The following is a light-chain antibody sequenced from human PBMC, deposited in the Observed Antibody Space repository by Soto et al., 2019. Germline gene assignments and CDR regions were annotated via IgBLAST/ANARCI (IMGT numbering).Light chain of an antibody. Sequence: EIVLTHSPYTLSLSPLERATLSFMASQSVSSYLAWYQQKPGQAPRLLIYDASNRASGTPARFSGSGSGTDFTLTISRLEPEDVAVYYCQQYGRSLWTFGQGTKVDIK. J-gene: IGKJ1*01. CDR3: QQYGRSLWT. CDR2: DAS. V-gene: IGKV3-20*01. CDR1: QSVSSY.